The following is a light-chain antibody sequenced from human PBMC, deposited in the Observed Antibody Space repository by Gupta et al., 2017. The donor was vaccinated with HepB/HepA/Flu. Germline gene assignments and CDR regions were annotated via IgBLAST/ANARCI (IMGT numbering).Light chain of an antibody. V-gene: IGLV1-47*03. CDR3: AAWDDILSGVV. CDR2: RDD. CDR1: NSNIGSNY. Sequence: QSVLTQPPSASGAPGQRVTISCSGSNSNIGSNYLYWYQQLPGTAPKLLIFRDDRRPSGVSDRFSASKSGTSASLAISGLWSEDEADYYCAAWDDILSGVVFGGRTKLTVL. J-gene: IGLJ2*01.